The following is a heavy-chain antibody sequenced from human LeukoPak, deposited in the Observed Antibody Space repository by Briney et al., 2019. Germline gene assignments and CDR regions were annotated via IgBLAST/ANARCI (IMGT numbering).Heavy chain of an antibody. Sequence: GGSLRLSCAASGFTFSSYWMHWVRQAPGKGLVWVSRINSDGSSTSYADSVKGRFTISRDNAKNTLYLQMNSLRAEDTAVYYCARDQYGDSLFLHYYYYHGMDVWGQGTTVTVSS. J-gene: IGHJ6*02. CDR2: INSDGSST. D-gene: IGHD4-17*01. CDR1: GFTFSSYW. V-gene: IGHV3-74*01. CDR3: ARDQYGDSLFLHYYYYHGMDV.